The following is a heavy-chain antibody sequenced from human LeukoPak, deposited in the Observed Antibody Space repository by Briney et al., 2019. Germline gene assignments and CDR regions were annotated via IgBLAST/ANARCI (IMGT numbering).Heavy chain of an antibody. Sequence: GGSLRLSCAASGFTFSSYAMHWVRQAPGKGLEGVAVISYDGSNKYYADSVKGRFTISRDNSKNTLYLQMNSLRAEDTAVYYCARDQRCSGGSCYPGFDYWGQGTLVTVSS. V-gene: IGHV3-30*04. CDR1: GFTFSSYA. J-gene: IGHJ4*02. CDR3: ARDQRCSGGSCYPGFDY. CDR2: ISYDGSNK. D-gene: IGHD2-15*01.